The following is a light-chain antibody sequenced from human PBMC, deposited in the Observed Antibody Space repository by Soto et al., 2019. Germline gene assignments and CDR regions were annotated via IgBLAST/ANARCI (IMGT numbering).Light chain of an antibody. CDR1: RTDVADGYDY. Sequence: QSALTQPASVSGSPGQSIAISCTGVRTDVADGYDYVSWYQQHPGQAPQLIIYDVSNRPSGVSDRFSGSKSGNTASLTISGLQAEDVAEYYCTSYTSSTSFYVFGTGTNVTVL. CDR3: TSYTSSTSFYV. J-gene: IGLJ1*01. CDR2: DVS. V-gene: IGLV2-14*03.